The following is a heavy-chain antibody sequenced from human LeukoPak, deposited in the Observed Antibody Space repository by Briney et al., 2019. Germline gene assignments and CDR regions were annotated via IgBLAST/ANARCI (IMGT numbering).Heavy chain of an antibody. D-gene: IGHD3-3*01. CDR3: AKDPGTIFDVFNYHFDY. Sequence: GGSLRLSCVASGFTFSNFPMQWVRQTPGKGLEWVAILSSDGVDKRYADSVQGRFTVSRDNFKNTLYLQMSSLTAEDTAIYYCAKDPGTIFDVFNYHFDYWGQGTLVTVSS. J-gene: IGHJ4*02. CDR2: LSSDGVDK. V-gene: IGHV3-30-3*01. CDR1: GFTFSNFP.